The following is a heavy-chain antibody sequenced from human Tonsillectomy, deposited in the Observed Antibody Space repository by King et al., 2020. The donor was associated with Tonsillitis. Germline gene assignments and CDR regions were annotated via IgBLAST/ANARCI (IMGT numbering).Heavy chain of an antibody. CDR2: IRRKIYGATR. D-gene: IGHD3-16*01. J-gene: IGHJ4*02. CDR3: SRNAYNPLRSFDY. V-gene: IGHV3-49*03. Sequence: EVQLVGSGGGLVQPGRSLRLSCTGSGFSFGDYGMTWFRQAPGKGLEWVGFIRRKIYGATREYAASVKGRFTISRDDSKSIAYLQMNSLKTEDTAVYYCSRNAYNPLRSFDYWGQGTRVTVSS. CDR1: GFSFGDYG.